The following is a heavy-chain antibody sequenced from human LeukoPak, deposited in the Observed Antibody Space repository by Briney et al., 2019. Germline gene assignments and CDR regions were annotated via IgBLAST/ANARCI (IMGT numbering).Heavy chain of an antibody. CDR1: GFTFSRYW. V-gene: IGHV3-74*01. Sequence: PGGSLRLSCAASGFTFSRYWMHWVRQAPGKGLVWVSRNNSDGSSTSYADSVKGRFTISRDNAKNTLYLQMNSLRAEDTAVYYCAKKGIAKGFDYWGQGTLVTVSS. CDR3: AKKGIAKGFDY. CDR2: NNSDGSST. J-gene: IGHJ4*02. D-gene: IGHD6-13*01.